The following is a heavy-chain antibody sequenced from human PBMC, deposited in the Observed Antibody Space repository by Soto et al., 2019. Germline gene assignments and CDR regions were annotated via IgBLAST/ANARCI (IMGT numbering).Heavy chain of an antibody. D-gene: IGHD3-22*01. CDR2: ITHSGST. Sequence: QVQLQQWGAGLLKPSETLSLTCAVYGGSFSGYYWSWIRQPPGKGLEWIGEITHSGSTNYNPSLHRRVTISVDTSKNQFSQELSSVTAADTAVYYCGYDSSGYYAGGYYGMDVWGQGTTVNVSS. J-gene: IGHJ6*02. CDR1: GGSFSGYY. CDR3: GYDSSGYYAGGYYGMDV. V-gene: IGHV4-34*01.